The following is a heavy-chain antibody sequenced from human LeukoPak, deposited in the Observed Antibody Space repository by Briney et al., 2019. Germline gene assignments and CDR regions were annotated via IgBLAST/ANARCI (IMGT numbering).Heavy chain of an antibody. CDR3: ARDKVATPLDY. Sequence: PGRSLRLSCAASGFTFSSYAMHWVHQAPGKGLEWVAVISYDGSNKYYADSVKGRFTISRDNSKNTLYLQMNSLRAEDTAVYYCARDKVATPLDYWGQGTLVTVSS. D-gene: IGHD5-12*01. CDR2: ISYDGSNK. J-gene: IGHJ4*02. V-gene: IGHV3-30*04. CDR1: GFTFSSYA.